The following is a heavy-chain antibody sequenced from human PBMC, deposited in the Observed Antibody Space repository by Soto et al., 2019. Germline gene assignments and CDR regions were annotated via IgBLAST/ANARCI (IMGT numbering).Heavy chain of an antibody. J-gene: IGHJ3*02. CDR1: GFSFSSYA. CDR3: AKDPNGYDVGAFDI. V-gene: IGHV3-23*01. CDR2: ISASGGRT. D-gene: IGHD3-3*01. Sequence: EVQLLESGGDLVQPGGSLRLSCAASGFSFSSYAMSWVRQAPGAGPEWVSGISASGGRTYYADSVKGRFTISRDKSKSTLYLQMYSLRAEDTALYYCAKDPNGYDVGAFDIWGRGTLVTFSS.